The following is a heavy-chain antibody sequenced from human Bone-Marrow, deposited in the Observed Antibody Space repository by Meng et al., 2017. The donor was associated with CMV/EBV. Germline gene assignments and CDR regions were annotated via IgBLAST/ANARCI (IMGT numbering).Heavy chain of an antibody. CDR2: MRYDGSVE. V-gene: IGHV3-30*02. D-gene: IGHD4-17*01. CDR1: GFTLNNYG. Sequence: GESLKISCVTSGFTLNNYGMHWVRQAPGKGLEWVAFMRYDGSVEYYADSVKGRFIMSREYSRNIVYLHMNTLRPEDTAVHYCAKETTDVDSGMDVWGQGTTVTVSS. CDR3: AKETTDVDSGMDV. J-gene: IGHJ6*02.